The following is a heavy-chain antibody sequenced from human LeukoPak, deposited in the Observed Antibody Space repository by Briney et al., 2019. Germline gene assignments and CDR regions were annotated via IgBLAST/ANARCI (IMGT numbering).Heavy chain of an antibody. V-gene: IGHV4-59*01. D-gene: IGHD3-10*01. Sequence: PSETLSLTCTVSGGSISSYYWSWIRQPPEKGLEWIGYIYYSGSTNYNPSLKSRVTISVDTSKNQFSLKLSSVTAADTAVYYCARATTYGSGSKVVDYWGQGTLVTVSS. CDR2: IYYSGST. CDR3: ARATTYGSGSKVVDY. J-gene: IGHJ4*02. CDR1: GGSISSYY.